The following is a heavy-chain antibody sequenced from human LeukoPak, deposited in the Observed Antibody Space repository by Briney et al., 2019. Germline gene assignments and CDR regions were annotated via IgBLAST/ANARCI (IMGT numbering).Heavy chain of an antibody. V-gene: IGHV3-21*01. CDR3: ARASYGDYASAFDI. CDR1: GFTFSSYS. Sequence: GGSLRLSCAASGFTFSSYSMNWVRQAPGKGLEWVSSISSSSSYIYYADSVKGRFTISRVNAKNSLYLQMNSLRAEDTAVYYCARASYGDYASAFDIWGQGTMVTVSS. CDR2: ISSSSSYI. D-gene: IGHD4-17*01. J-gene: IGHJ3*02.